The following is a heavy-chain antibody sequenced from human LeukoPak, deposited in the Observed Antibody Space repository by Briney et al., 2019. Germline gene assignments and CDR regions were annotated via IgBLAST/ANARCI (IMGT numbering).Heavy chain of an antibody. CDR1: GYIFSNYG. D-gene: IGHD3-22*01. J-gene: IGHJ4*02. Sequence: ASVKVSCKASGYIFSNYGITWVRQAPGHGLEWMGWISGHSGNTNYAQKFQDRATMTTDTSTSTAYMELRSLRFDDTAVYYCANGVGYYYDSSGYYFDYWGQGTLVTVSS. CDR2: ISGHSGNT. CDR3: ANGVGYYYDSSGYYFDY. V-gene: IGHV1-18*01.